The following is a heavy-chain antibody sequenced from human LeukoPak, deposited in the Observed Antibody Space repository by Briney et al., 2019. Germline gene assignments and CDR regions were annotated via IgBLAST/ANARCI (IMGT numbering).Heavy chain of an antibody. J-gene: IGHJ4*02. Sequence: ASVKVSCKASGGTFSSYAISWVRQAPGQGLEWMGGIIPIFGTANYAQKFQGRVTITADESTSTAYMELSSLRSEDTVVYYCARTLLYSSSWYGDYWGQGTLVTVSS. CDR2: IIPIFGTA. D-gene: IGHD6-13*01. V-gene: IGHV1-69*13. CDR1: GGTFSSYA. CDR3: ARTLLYSSSWYGDY.